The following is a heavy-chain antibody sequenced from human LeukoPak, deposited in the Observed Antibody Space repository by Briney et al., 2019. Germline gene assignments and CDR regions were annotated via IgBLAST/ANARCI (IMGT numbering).Heavy chain of an antibody. J-gene: IGHJ4*02. CDR3: ARSSIIAAAGPYYFDY. D-gene: IGHD6-13*01. Sequence: ASVKVSCKASGGTFSSYAISWVRQAPGQGLEWMGGIIPIFGTANYAQKFQGRVTITADKSTSTAYMELSTLRSEDTAVYYCARSSIIAAAGPYYFDYWGQGTLVTVSS. CDR2: IIPIFGTA. CDR1: GGTFSSYA. V-gene: IGHV1-69*06.